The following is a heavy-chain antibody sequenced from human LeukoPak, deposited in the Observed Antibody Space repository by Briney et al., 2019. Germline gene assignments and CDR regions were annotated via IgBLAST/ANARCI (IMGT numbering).Heavy chain of an antibody. Sequence: SETLSLTRTVSGGSISSYYWRWMRQPPAKGLEWIGYIYYSGSTNYNPSLTSRVTISVDTSKNQFSLKLSSVTAADTAVYYCARKIIPPDRFGETFDIWGQGTMVTVSS. CDR3: ARKIIPPDRFGETFDI. D-gene: IGHD3-10*01. CDR2: IYYSGST. CDR1: GGSISSYY. J-gene: IGHJ3*02. V-gene: IGHV4-59*01.